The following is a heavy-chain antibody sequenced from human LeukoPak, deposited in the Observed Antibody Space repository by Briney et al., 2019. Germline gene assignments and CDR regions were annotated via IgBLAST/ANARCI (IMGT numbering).Heavy chain of an antibody. J-gene: IGHJ4*02. Sequence: GGSLRLSCAASGFTFGNYWMSWVRQAPGKGLEWVSSISSSSSYIYYADSVKGRFTISRDNAKNSLYLQMNSLRAEDTAVYYCAREGRAFDYWGQGTLVTVSS. CDR2: ISSSSSYI. CDR3: AREGRAFDY. CDR1: GFTFGNYW. V-gene: IGHV3-21*01.